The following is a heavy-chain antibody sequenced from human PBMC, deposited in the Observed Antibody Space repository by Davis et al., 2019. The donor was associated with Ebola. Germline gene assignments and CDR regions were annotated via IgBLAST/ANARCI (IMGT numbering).Heavy chain of an antibody. J-gene: IGHJ5*01. D-gene: IGHD6-13*01. CDR1: GLTSSSNS. V-gene: IGHV3-21*03. Sequence: GGSLRLSCAASGLTSSSNSINCVRQAPGKGLEWVSATSGSGDSRHHADSVKGRFAISRDNSKDTLYLQMNSLRVHDTGVYFCATGGGSSWFAYWGQGTLVSVSS. CDR3: ATGGGSSWFAY. CDR2: TSGSGDSR.